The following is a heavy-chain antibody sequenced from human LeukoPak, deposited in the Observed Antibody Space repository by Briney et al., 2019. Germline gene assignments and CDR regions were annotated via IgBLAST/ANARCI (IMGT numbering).Heavy chain of an antibody. CDR1: GYSFSTNR. J-gene: IGHJ6*02. CDR3: VRVLWTWALNYYYGMDV. D-gene: IGHD2-8*02. CDR2: IYPGDSDT. Sequence: GESLKISCTGSGYSFSTNRIGWLRQMPGKGLKWMGIIYPGDSDTRYSLSFQGQVTISADKSISTAYLQWSSLKASDTAMYYCVRVLWTWALNYYYGMDVWGQGTTVTVSS. V-gene: IGHV5-51*01.